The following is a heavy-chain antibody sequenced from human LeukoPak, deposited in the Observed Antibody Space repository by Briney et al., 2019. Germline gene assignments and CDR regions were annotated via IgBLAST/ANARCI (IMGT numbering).Heavy chain of an antibody. V-gene: IGHV3-23*01. Sequence: GSLRLSCAASGFTFSSYAMSWVRQAPGKGLEWVSAISGSGGSTYYADSVKGRFTISRDNSKNTLYPQMNSLRAEDTAVYYCAALRYFVTGSFDYWGQGTLVTVSS. CDR2: ISGSGGST. D-gene: IGHD3-9*01. CDR1: GFTFSSYA. J-gene: IGHJ4*02. CDR3: AALRYFVTGSFDY.